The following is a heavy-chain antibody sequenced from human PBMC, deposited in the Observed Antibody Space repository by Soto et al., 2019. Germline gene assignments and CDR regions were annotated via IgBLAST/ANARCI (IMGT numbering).Heavy chain of an antibody. CDR1: GGSISSYY. J-gene: IGHJ6*02. Sequence: SETLSLTCTVSGGSISSYYWSWIRQPPGKGLEWIGYIYYSGSTNYNPSLKSRVTISVDTSKNQFSLKLSSVTAADTAVYYCARDIGYYDGRSPGMDVWGQGTTVTVSS. V-gene: IGHV4-59*01. CDR2: IYYSGST. CDR3: ARDIGYYDGRSPGMDV. D-gene: IGHD3-22*01.